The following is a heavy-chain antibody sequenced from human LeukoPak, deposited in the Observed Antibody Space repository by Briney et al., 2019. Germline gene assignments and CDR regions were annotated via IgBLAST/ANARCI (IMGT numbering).Heavy chain of an antibody. CDR1: GFTFSSYS. CDR3: AREGGYSYGYALDY. D-gene: IGHD5-18*01. V-gene: IGHV3-21*04. Sequence: GGSLRLSCAASGFTFSSYSMNWVRQAPGKGLEWVSSISSSSSYIYYADSVKGRFTISRDNSKNTLYLQMNSLRAEDTAVYYCAREGGYSYGYALDYWGQGTLVTVSS. J-gene: IGHJ4*02. CDR2: ISSSSSYI.